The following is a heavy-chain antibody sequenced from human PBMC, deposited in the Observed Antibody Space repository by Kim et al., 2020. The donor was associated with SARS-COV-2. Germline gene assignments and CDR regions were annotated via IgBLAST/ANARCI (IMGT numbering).Heavy chain of an antibody. CDR2: IWYDGSNK. D-gene: IGHD6-13*01. Sequence: GGSLRLSCAASGFTFSSYGMHWVRQAPGKGLEWVAVIWYDGSNKYYADSVKGRFTISRDNSKNTLYLQMNSLRAEDTAVYYCAREYDSSSWNYYYYYGMDVWGQGTTVTVSS. CDR3: AREYDSSSWNYYYYYGMDV. CDR1: GFTFSSYG. V-gene: IGHV3-33*01. J-gene: IGHJ6*02.